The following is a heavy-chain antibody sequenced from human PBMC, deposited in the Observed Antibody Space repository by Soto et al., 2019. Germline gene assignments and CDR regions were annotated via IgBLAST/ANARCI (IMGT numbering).Heavy chain of an antibody. CDR3: ARGRRDIVVVPAASGYFQH. J-gene: IGHJ1*01. Sequence: SETLSLTCAVYGGSFSGYYWSWIRQPPGKGLEWIGEINHSGSTNYNPSLKSRVTISVDTSKNQFSLKLSSVTAADTAVYYCARGRRDIVVVPAASGYFQHWGQGTLVTVSS. V-gene: IGHV4-34*01. CDR1: GGSFSGYY. D-gene: IGHD2-2*01. CDR2: INHSGST.